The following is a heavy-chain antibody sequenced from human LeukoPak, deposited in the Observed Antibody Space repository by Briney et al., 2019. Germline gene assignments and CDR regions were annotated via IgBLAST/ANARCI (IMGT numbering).Heavy chain of an antibody. Sequence: GGSLRLSCAASGFTFSSYSMNWVRQAPGKGLEWVSSISSGSSYTYYADSVKGRFTISRDNAKNSLYLQMNSLRAEDTAVYYCARVRRSNPNTLDYWGQGTLVTVSS. V-gene: IGHV3-21*01. J-gene: IGHJ4*02. D-gene: IGHD3-16*02. CDR2: ISSGSSYT. CDR1: GFTFSSYS. CDR3: ARVRRSNPNTLDY.